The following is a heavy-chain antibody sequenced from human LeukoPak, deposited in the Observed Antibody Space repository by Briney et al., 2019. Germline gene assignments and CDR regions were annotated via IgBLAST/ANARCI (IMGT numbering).Heavy chain of an antibody. CDR2: IYPGDSDT. J-gene: IGHJ4*02. Sequence: GESLKISCKGSGYSFTSYWIGWVRQMPGKGLEWMGIIYPGDSDTRYSPSFQGQVTISADKSISTAYLQWSSLKASDTAMYYCARHGRTLLTTVVSGGSYFDYWGQGTLVTVSS. CDR1: GYSFTSYW. D-gene: IGHD4-23*01. V-gene: IGHV5-51*01. CDR3: ARHGRTLLTTVVSGGSYFDY.